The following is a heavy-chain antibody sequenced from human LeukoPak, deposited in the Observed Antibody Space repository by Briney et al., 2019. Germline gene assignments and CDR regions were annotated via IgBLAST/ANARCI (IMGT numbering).Heavy chain of an antibody. V-gene: IGHV3-30*14. CDR3: ARGYCSGGSCYPF. Sequence: PGGSLRLSCAASGFTFSSYAMHWVRQAPGKGLEWVAVISYDGSNKYYANSVKGRFTISRDNSKNTLYLQMNSLRAEDTAVYYCARGYCSGGSCYPFWGQGTLVTVSS. CDR2: ISYDGSNK. CDR1: GFTFSSYA. J-gene: IGHJ4*02. D-gene: IGHD2-15*01.